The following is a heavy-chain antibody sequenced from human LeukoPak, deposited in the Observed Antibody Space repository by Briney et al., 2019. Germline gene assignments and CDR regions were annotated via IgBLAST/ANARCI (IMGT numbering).Heavy chain of an antibody. CDR3: AKGAPLGEWLLSAFDY. CDR1: GFSFSSYG. D-gene: IGHD3-3*01. J-gene: IGHJ4*02. Sequence: PGGSLRLSCAASGFSFSSYGMSWVRQAPGKGLEWVSAISGSGGSTYYADSVKGRFTISRDNSKNTLYLQMNSLRAEDTAVYYCAKGAPLGEWLLSAFDYWGQGTLVTVSS. CDR2: ISGSGGST. V-gene: IGHV3-23*01.